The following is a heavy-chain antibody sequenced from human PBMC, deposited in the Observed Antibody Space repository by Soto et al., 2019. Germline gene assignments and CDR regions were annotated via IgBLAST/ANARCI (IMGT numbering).Heavy chain of an antibody. D-gene: IGHD3-10*02. CDR2: MNPGDGST. CDR1: GYTLTAYY. J-gene: IGHJ4*02. V-gene: IGHV1-46*01. CDR3: ARSYVQSRPIDY. Sequence: QVQLVQSGAEVNKPGASVKVSCKASGYTLTAYYIHWVRQAPGQGREWMGIMNPGDGSTRYAQMFQGRVTMIRDTSTSTIYMELNSLRSEDTAVYYCARSYVQSRPIDYWGQGTLVTVSS.